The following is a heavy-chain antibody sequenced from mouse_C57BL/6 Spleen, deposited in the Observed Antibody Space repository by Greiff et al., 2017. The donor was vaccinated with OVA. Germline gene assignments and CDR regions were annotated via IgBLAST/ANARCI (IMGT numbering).Heavy chain of an antibody. J-gene: IGHJ1*03. CDR2: IYPGGGYT. D-gene: IGHD4-1*01. CDR1: GYTFTNYW. V-gene: IGHV1-63*01. Sequence: VKLVESGAELVRPGTSVKMSCKASGYTFTNYWIGWAKQRPGHGLEWIGDIYPGGGYTNYNEKFKGKATLTADKSSSTAYMQFSSLTSEDSAIYYCARDWDGGYFDVWGTGTTVTVSS. CDR3: ARDWDGGYFDV.